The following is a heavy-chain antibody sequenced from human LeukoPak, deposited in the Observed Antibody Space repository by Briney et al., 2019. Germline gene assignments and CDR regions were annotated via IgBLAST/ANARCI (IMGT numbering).Heavy chain of an antibody. CDR1: GDSMSNFY. CDR3: ARVFDSGSQAYFYYMDV. V-gene: IGHV4-59*01. J-gene: IGHJ6*03. Sequence: SETLSLTCSVSGDSMSNFYWSWIRQPPGKGLEWIGYIYSSGSTNYNPSLKSRVTMSVDTSKNQFSLKVSSVTAADTAVYYCARVFDSGSQAYFYYMDVWGKGTTVTIFS. CDR2: IYSSGST. D-gene: IGHD3-10*01.